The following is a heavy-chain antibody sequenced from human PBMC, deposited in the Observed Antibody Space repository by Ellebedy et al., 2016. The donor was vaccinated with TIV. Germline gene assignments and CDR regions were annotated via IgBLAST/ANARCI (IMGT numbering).Heavy chain of an antibody. Sequence: GESLKISCAASGFTFSKYPMTWVRQAPGKGLEWLSSISNSGGDTYYADSVKGRFTISRDNSKNTLYLQMGSLGAEDTAKYYCGNGVGVYSGNWYYNYWGQGTLVTVSS. CDR1: GFTFSKYP. V-gene: IGHV3-23*01. J-gene: IGHJ4*02. D-gene: IGHD1-26*01. CDR3: GNGVGVYSGNWYYNY. CDR2: ISNSGGDT.